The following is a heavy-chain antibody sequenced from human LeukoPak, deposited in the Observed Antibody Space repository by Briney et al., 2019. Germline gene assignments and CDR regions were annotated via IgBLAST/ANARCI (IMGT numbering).Heavy chain of an antibody. J-gene: IGHJ4*02. CDR1: GFPVSSNY. CDR2: IYSGGST. CDR3: ARDLHYSATSNYF. Sequence: GSLRLSCAASGFPVSSNYMSWVRQAPGKGLEWVSVIYSGGSTYYADSVKGRFTISRDNSKNTLYLQMNSLRPEDTAVYYCARDLHYSATSNYFWGQGTLVTVSS. V-gene: IGHV3-66*02. D-gene: IGHD3-22*01.